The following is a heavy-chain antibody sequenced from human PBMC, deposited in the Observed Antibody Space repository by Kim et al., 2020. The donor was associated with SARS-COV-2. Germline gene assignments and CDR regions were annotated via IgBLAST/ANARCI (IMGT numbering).Heavy chain of an antibody. Sequence: SETLSLTCTVSGGSISSYYWNWIRQPPGKGLEWIGYIYYSGSTNYNPSLKSRVTISVDTSKNQFSLKLSSVTAADTAVYYCARMWSWGTTDAFDIWGQGTMVTVSS. CDR1: GGSISSYY. J-gene: IGHJ3*02. D-gene: IGHD1-1*01. V-gene: IGHV4-59*01. CDR2: IYYSGST. CDR3: ARMWSWGTTDAFDI.